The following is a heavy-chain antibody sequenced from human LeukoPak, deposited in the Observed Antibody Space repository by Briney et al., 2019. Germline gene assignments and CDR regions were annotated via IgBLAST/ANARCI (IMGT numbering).Heavy chain of an antibody. CDR2: ISSTADIV. V-gene: IGHV3-11*01. J-gene: IGHJ4*02. D-gene: IGHD6-19*01. CDR1: AFTFSEYY. CDR3: ARETVAGTFDY. Sequence: GRSLRLSCAASAFTFSEYYMSWIRQAPGKGLEWVSDISSTADIVSYADFVLGRFTISRDNGDDSLALQLNNLRAEDTAVYYCARETVAGTFDYWSQGTQVTVSS.